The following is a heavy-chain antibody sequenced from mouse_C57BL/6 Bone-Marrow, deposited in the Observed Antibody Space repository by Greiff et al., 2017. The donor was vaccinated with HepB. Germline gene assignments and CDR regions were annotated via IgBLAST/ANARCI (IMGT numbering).Heavy chain of an antibody. V-gene: IGHV5-4*03. CDR2: ISDGGSYT. J-gene: IGHJ2*01. CDR1: GFTFSSYA. CDR3: ARFYGNFFWDY. Sequence: EVMLVESGGGLVKPGGSLKLSCAASGFTFSSYAMSWVRQTPEKRLEWVATISDGGSYTYYPDNVKGRFTISRDNAKNNLYLQMSHLKSEDTAMYYCARFYGNFFWDYWGQGTTLTGSS. D-gene: IGHD2-1*01.